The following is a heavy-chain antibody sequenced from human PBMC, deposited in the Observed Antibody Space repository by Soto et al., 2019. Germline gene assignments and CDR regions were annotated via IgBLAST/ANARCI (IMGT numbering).Heavy chain of an antibody. J-gene: IGHJ3*01. CDR3: ARHDYSDRAFDL. V-gene: IGHV4-61*08. CDR2: IQYSGDT. D-gene: IGHD3-22*01. CDR1: GGSVGSGAYY. Sequence: SETLSFTCIVSGGSVGSGAYYWSWVRQPPGNALEWIGYIQYSGDTNYNSSLKSRVTISVDMSRNRFSLKLTSVTAADTAFYYCARHDYSDRAFDLWGQGTMVTVSS.